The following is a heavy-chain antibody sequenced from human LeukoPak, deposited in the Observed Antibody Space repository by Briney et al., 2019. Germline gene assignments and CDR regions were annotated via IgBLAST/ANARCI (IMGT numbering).Heavy chain of an antibody. J-gene: IGHJ3*02. CDR2: INPNSGGT. D-gene: IGHD3-16*01. CDR3: ARDHMITNDAFDI. CDR1: GYTFTGYY. V-gene: IGHV1-2*04. Sequence: GASVKVSCKASGYTFTGYYMHWVRQAPGQGLEWMGWINPNSGGTNYAQKFQGWVTMTRDTSISTAYMELSRLRSDDTAVYYCARDHMITNDAFDIWGQGTMVTVSS.